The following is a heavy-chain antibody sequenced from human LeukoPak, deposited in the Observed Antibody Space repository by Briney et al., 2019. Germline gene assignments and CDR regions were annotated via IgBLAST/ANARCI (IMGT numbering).Heavy chain of an antibody. Sequence: PSETLSLTCTVSGYSISSAYYWGWIRQPPGKGLEWIGSIYHSGSTYYNPSLKSRVTISVDTSKNQFSLKLSSVTAADTAVYYCAAGYCSSTSCLNDAFAIWGQGTMVTVSS. CDR3: AAGYCSSTSCLNDAFAI. J-gene: IGHJ3*02. CDR2: IYHSGST. V-gene: IGHV4-38-2*02. D-gene: IGHD2-2*01. CDR1: GYSISSAYY.